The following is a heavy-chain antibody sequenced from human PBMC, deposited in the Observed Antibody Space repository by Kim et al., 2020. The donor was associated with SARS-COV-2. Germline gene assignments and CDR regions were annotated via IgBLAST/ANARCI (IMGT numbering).Heavy chain of an antibody. V-gene: IGHV3-11*01. CDR2: ISGSGSAI. CDR3: ARGSLWGGDY. D-gene: IGHD3-10*01. Sequence: GRSLRLSCAASGFTFSDFAMSWIRQAPGKGLEWLSYISGSGSAIYYADSVKGRFTISRDNPKNSLYLQMNSLRVEDTAVYYCARGSLWGGDYWGQGTLVTV. J-gene: IGHJ4*02. CDR1: GFTFSDFA.